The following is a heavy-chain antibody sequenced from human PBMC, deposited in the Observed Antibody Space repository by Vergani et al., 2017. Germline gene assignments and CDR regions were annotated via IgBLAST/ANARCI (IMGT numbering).Heavy chain of an antibody. CDR3: AKDNVPGYYDSSGYCDY. CDR2: ISGSGGFT. V-gene: IGHV3-23*01. D-gene: IGHD3-22*01. CDR1: GFTFTNFA. J-gene: IGHJ4*02. Sequence: EVQLLESGGNLVQPGGSLRLSCAASGFTFTNFAITWVRQAPGEGLEWVSGISGSGGFTYYADSVKGRFTISRANSKNTMFLQMNNLRAEDTAVYYCAKDNVPGYYDSSGYCDYWGQGTLVTVSS.